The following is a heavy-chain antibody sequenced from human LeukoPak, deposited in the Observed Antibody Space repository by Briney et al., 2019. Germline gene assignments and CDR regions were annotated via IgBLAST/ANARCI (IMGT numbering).Heavy chain of an antibody. D-gene: IGHD6-19*01. V-gene: IGHV3-21*01. CDR1: GFTFSSYS. CDR2: ISSRSSYI. J-gene: IGHJ4*02. Sequence: PGGSLRLSCAASGFTFSSYSMNWVRQAPGKGLEWVSSISSRSSYIYYADSVKGRFTISRDNAKNSLYLQMNSLRAEDTAVYYCARDRYSSGCFDYWGQGTLVTVSS. CDR3: ARDRYSSGCFDY.